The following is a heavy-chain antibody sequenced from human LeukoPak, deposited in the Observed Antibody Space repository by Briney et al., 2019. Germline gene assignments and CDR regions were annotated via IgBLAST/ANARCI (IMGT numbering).Heavy chain of an antibody. Sequence: GSLRLSCAASGFTFSSYGMHWVRQAPGKGLEWVAVISYDGSNKYYADSVKGRFTISRDNSKNTLYLQMNSLRAEDTAVYYCAKWPFYSSSWYVKLWGQGTLVTVSS. J-gene: IGHJ4*02. D-gene: IGHD6-13*01. CDR1: GFTFSSYG. CDR2: ISYDGSNK. V-gene: IGHV3-30*18. CDR3: AKWPFYSSSWYVKL.